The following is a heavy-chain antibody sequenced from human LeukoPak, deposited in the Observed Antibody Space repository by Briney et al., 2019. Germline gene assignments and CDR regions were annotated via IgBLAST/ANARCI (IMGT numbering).Heavy chain of an antibody. D-gene: IGHD6-19*01. CDR3: ARGAGWNFYEY. Sequence: GGSLRLSCAASGFTVSSYYMNWVRQAPGKGLEWVSVFYVGGPTYYADSVQGRFTISRDNSKHTVDLQMSSLRTEETAVYYCARGAGWNFYEYWGHGTLVTVSS. CDR1: GFTVSSYY. J-gene: IGHJ4*01. CDR2: FYVGGPT. V-gene: IGHV3-53*05.